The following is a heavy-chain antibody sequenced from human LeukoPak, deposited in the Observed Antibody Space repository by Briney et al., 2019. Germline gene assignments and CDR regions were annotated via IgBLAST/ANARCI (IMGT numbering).Heavy chain of an antibody. CDR1: GFTFGHHF. CDR3: ARAVDVADY. CDR2: INPDGSIK. V-gene: IGHV3-7*01. J-gene: IGHJ4*02. Sequence: GGSLRLSCVASGFTFGHHFMSWVRQAPGGGLEWVANINPDGSIKFHADSVKGRFTISRDNARNSVYLQMNSLRGEDTGVYYCARAVDVADYWGQGTLVAVSS. D-gene: IGHD3-16*01.